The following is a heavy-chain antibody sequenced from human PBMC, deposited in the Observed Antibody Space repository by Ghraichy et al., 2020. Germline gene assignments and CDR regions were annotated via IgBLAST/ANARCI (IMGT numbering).Heavy chain of an antibody. D-gene: IGHD3-10*01. CDR1: GDSVSSNTAA. V-gene: IGHV6-1*01. Sequence: SETLSLTCAISGDSVSSNTAAWNWIRQSPSRGLEWMGRTYYRSKWYNDYAVSVKSRITINPDTSKNQFSLQLNSVTPEDTAVYYCARRSLGDYGSGAFDFWGQGILVTVSS. CDR2: TYYRSKWYN. J-gene: IGHJ4*02. CDR3: ARRSLGDYGSGAFDF.